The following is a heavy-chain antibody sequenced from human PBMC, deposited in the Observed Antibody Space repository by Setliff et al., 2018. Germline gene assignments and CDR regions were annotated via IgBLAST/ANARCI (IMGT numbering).Heavy chain of an antibody. V-gene: IGHV3-7*01. CDR2: IKQDGTIT. J-gene: IGHJ4*02. Sequence: PGGSLRLSCAASGFTFSSYWMSWVRQAPGKGLEWVANIKQDGTITHYVDSVKGRFSISRDNSQNTLYLQMNSLSPEDTALYYCASPSGGNYEAYFDYWGQGTLVTVSS. CDR3: ASPSGGNYEAYFDY. D-gene: IGHD2-15*01. CDR1: GFTFSSYW.